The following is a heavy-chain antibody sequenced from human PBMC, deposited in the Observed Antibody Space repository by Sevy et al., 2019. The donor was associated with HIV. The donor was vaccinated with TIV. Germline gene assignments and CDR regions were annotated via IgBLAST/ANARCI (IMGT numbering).Heavy chain of an antibody. CDR2: ISYDGSNK. CDR3: ARVGRRVYDSSGKEPYYFDY. J-gene: IGHJ4*02. Sequence: GGSLRLSCAASGFTFSSYAMHRVRQAPCKGLEWVAVISYDGSNKYYADSVKGRFTISRDNSKNTLYLQMNSLRAEDTAVYYCARVGRRVYDSSGKEPYYFDYWGQGTLVTVSS. D-gene: IGHD3-22*01. CDR1: GFTFSSYA. V-gene: IGHV3-30-3*01.